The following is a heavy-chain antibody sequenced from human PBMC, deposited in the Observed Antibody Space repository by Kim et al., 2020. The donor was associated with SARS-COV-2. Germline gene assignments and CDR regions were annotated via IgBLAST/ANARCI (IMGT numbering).Heavy chain of an antibody. CDR1: GGTFSSYA. D-gene: IGHD3-9*01. CDR3: AREGGGFTVFNGMDV. Sequence: SVKVSCKASGGTFSSYAISWVRQAPGQGLEWMGGIIPIFGTANYAQKFQGRVTITADESTSTAYMELSSLRSEDTAVYYCAREGGGFTVFNGMDVWGQGTTVTVSS. J-gene: IGHJ6*02. V-gene: IGHV1-69*13. CDR2: IIPIFGTA.